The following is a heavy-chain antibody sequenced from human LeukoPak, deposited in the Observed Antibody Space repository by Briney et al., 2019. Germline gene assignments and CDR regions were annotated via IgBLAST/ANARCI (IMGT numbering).Heavy chain of an antibody. CDR1: GFTFSSYE. CDR3: AKDGRLGTIFGVVIRYYYYYMDV. D-gene: IGHD3-3*01. J-gene: IGHJ6*03. Sequence: PGGSLRLSCAASGFTFSSYEMNWVRQAPGKGLEWVSYISSSGSTIYYADSVKGRFTISRDNSKNTLYLQMNSLRAEDTAVYYCAKDGRLGTIFGVVIRYYYYYMDVWGKGTTVTVSS. CDR2: ISSSGSTI. V-gene: IGHV3-48*03.